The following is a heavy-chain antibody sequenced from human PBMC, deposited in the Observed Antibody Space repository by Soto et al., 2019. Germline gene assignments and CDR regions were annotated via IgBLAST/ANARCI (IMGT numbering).Heavy chain of an antibody. V-gene: IGHV5-51*01. CDR1: GYSFATYW. J-gene: IGHJ4*02. CDR2: IYPDDSDA. CDR3: ARLGYCSGGSCYPDY. Sequence: RGEPLKISCKASGYSFATYWIAWVRQMPGKGLEWMGIIYPDDSDARYSPSLQGQVTISADKSISAAYLQWSSLEASDTAIYYCARLGYCSGGSCYPDYWGQGTQVTVSS. D-gene: IGHD2-15*01.